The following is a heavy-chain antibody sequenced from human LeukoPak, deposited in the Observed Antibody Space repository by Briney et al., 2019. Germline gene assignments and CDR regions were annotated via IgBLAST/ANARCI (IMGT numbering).Heavy chain of an antibody. D-gene: IGHD3-9*01. J-gene: IGHJ3*02. CDR3: ARAHDWVYAFDI. CDR2: IYHRGNT. CDR1: GGSISSGGYS. Sequence: TLSLTCAVSGGSISSGGYSWSWIRQPPGKALEWIGYIYHRGNTYYSPSLKSRVTISVDTSKNQFSLKLSSVTAADTAVYYCARAHDWVYAFDIWGQGIMVTVSS. V-gene: IGHV4-30-2*05.